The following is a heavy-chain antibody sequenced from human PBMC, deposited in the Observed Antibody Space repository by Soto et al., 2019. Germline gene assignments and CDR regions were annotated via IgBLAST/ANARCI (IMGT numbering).Heavy chain of an antibody. CDR2: ISWNSGTI. D-gene: IGHD2-8*02. J-gene: IGHJ6*02. CDR3: AKSTGGTANGMGV. Sequence: GGSLRLSCAASGFSFDDYAMHWVRQAPGKGLEWVSGISWNSGTIGYADNVKGRFTISRDNAKNSLYLQMSSLRAEDTALYYCAKSTGGTANGMGVWGQGT. CDR1: GFSFDDYA. V-gene: IGHV3-9*01.